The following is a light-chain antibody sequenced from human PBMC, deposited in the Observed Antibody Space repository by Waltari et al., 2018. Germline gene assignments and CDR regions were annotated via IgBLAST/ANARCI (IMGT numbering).Light chain of an antibody. J-gene: IGLJ1*01. CDR2: AVT. V-gene: IGLV2-23*02. Sequence: QSALTQPASVSGSPGQSITLTCTGTSSDVRSYNYVSWYQRYPGKAPKLLIYAVTQRPSGVSERFTGYKSGNTASLTVAGRQAEDEADYYCCSYAGDSLYVFGTGTTVTV. CDR3: CSYAGDSLYV. CDR1: SSDVRSYNY.